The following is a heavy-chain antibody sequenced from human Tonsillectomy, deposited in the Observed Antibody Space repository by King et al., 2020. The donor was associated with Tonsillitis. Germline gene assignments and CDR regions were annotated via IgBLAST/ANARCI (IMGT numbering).Heavy chain of an antibody. J-gene: IGHJ6*04. CDR3: TTDWAYYGMDV. CDR2: IKSKTDGGPT. Sequence: VQLVESGGGLVNPGGPLRLSCAASGFLFSNAWMGGFRRAPGKGRVWVGRIKSKTDGGPTDYAAPVKGRFTSSRDEKKNTLYLQMNSRKPEDTTVYYCTTDWAYYGMDVWGAGTPVTVSS. CDR1: GFLFSNAW. D-gene: IGHD3-16*01. V-gene: IGHV3-15*01.